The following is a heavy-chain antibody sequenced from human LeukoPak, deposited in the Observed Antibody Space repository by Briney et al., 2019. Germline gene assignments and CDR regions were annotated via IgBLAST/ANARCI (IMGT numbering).Heavy chain of an antibody. CDR1: GDSVTSYS. Sequence: SETLSLTCSVSGDSVTSYSLSWIRQPPGKGLEWIGYVSSDGTTNYTPSLRSRVIMSVDTAKNHISLSLTSLTAADTAIYYCARLDCIGDGCYSHWGRGTLVTVSS. CDR2: VSSDGTT. V-gene: IGHV4-59*08. CDR3: ARLDCIGDGCYSH. J-gene: IGHJ4*02. D-gene: IGHD2-15*01.